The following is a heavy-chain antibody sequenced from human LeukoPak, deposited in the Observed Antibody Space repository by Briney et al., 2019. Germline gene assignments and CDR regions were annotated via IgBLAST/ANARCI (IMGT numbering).Heavy chain of an antibody. D-gene: IGHD2-15*01. J-gene: IGHJ4*02. CDR3: ARGEVVFDY. CDR2: ISGTGGST. CDR1: GFTFSNYA. V-gene: IGHV3-23*01. Sequence: GGSLRLSCAASGFTFSNYAMSWVRQAPGKGLEWVSGISGTGGSTYLAGSVKGRFTVSRDNTKNSLYLQMNSLRAEDTAVYYCARGEVVFDYWGQGTLVTVSS.